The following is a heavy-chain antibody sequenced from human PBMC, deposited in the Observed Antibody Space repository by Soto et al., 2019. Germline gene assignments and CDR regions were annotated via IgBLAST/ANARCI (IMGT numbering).Heavy chain of an antibody. D-gene: IGHD3-10*01. CDR3: ATGRGVRGVIITPYYYYGLDV. CDR1: GGSFSGYY. CDR2: INHSGST. Sequence: QVQLQQWGAGLLKPSETLSLTCAVYGGSFSGYYWSWIRQPPGKGLEWIGEINHSGSTNYNPSLKGLVTISVDTSKNQFSLKLSSVSAADTAVYYCATGRGVRGVIITPYYYYGLDVWGQGTTVTVSS. J-gene: IGHJ6*02. V-gene: IGHV4-34*01.